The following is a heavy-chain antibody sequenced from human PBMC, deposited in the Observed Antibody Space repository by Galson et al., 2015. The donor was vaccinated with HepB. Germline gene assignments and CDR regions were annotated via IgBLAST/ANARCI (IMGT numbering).Heavy chain of an antibody. CDR1: GFTFSTYW. CDR2: IKEDGSDK. V-gene: IGHV3-7*03. Sequence: SLRLSCAASGFTFSTYWMTWVRQAPGKGLEWVANIKEDGSDKFYLDSVKGRFTISRDNAKKSLYLQMNSLRAEDTAVYYCARDVADTSACSFDYWGQGSLVTVSS. CDR3: ARDVADTSACSFDY. D-gene: IGHD2-2*01. J-gene: IGHJ4*02.